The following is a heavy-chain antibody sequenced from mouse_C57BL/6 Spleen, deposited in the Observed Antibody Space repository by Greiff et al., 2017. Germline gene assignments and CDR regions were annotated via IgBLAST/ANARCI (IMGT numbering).Heavy chain of an antibody. CDR3: ARSPQYYYAMDY. V-gene: IGHV1-26*01. CDR2: INPNNGGT. Sequence: VQLQQSGPELVKPGASVKISCKASGYTFTDYYMNWVKQSHGKSLEWIGDINPNNGGTSYNQKFKGKATLTVDKSSSTAYMELRSLTSEDSAVYYCARSPQYYYAMDYWGQGTSVTVSS. CDR1: GYTFTDYY. J-gene: IGHJ4*01.